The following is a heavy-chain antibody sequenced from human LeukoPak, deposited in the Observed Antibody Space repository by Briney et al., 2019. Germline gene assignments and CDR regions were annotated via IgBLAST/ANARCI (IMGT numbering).Heavy chain of an antibody. CDR2: ISHTGDTT. V-gene: IGHV3-64D*09. Sequence: GWSLRLSCSASGLTFSKYAMHWVRQAPGKGLEYVSAISHTGDTTYYADSVKGRFTISRDNSKNTLYLQMSSLRTDDTAVYYCVKDDYMMFWGQGTLVTVSS. J-gene: IGHJ4*02. CDR3: VKDDYMMF. CDR1: GLTFSKYA. D-gene: IGHD4/OR15-4a*01.